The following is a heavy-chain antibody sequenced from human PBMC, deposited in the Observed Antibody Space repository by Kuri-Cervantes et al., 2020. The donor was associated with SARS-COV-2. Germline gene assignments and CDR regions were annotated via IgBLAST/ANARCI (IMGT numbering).Heavy chain of an antibody. CDR1: GFTFSSYE. CDR2: ISSSGSTI. D-gene: IGHD3-22*01. CDR3: ARGDSSGYLYYFDY. V-gene: IGHV3-48*03. J-gene: IGHJ4*02. Sequence: GGSLRLSCAASGFTFSSYEMNWVRQAPGKGLEWVSYISSSGSTIYYADSVKGRFTISRDNAKNSPYLQMNSLRAEDTAVYYCARGDSSGYLYYFDYWGQGTLVTVSS.